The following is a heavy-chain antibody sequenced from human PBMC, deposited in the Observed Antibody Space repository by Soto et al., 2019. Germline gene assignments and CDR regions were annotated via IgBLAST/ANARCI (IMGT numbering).Heavy chain of an antibody. CDR2: IYHRGST. V-gene: IGHV4-4*02. D-gene: IGHD3-10*01. CDR3: AKRVEYYGSGSYYNGGFDP. CDR1: GGSISSSNW. Sequence: QVQLQESGPGLVKPSGTLSLTCAVSGGSISSSNWWSWVRQPPGKGLEWIGEIYHRGSTNYNPSRKSRVTISLDTSKNQFSLKLSSVTAADTAVYFCAKRVEYYGSGSYYNGGFDPWGQGTLVTVSS. J-gene: IGHJ5*02.